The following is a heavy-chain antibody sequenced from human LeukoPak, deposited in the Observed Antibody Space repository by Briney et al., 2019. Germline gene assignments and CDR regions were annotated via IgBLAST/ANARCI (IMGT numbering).Heavy chain of an antibody. CDR3: AKASQSTVVITTTPYDD. CDR2: IGGSGGGT. J-gene: IGHJ4*02. D-gene: IGHD3-22*01. Sequence: GGSLRLSCAASGFTFSSYVMSWVRQAPGKGLEWVSVIGGSGGGTYYADSVKGRFTISRDNSKNTLNLQMNSLRAEDTAVYYCAKASQSTVVITTTPYDDWGQGTLVTVSS. CDR1: GFTFSSYV. V-gene: IGHV3-23*01.